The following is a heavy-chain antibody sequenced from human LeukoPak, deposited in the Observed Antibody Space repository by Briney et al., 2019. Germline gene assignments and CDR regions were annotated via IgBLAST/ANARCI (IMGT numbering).Heavy chain of an antibody. D-gene: IGHD2-2*01. CDR3: AKDAHDCSSTSCYGAEYFQH. J-gene: IGHJ1*01. Sequence: GGSLRLSCAASGITFSSYAMHWVRQAPGKGLEWVAVISYDGSNKYYADSVKGRFTISRDNAKNSLYLQMNSLRAEDTAVYYCAKDAHDCSSTSCYGAEYFQHWGQGTLVTVSS. V-gene: IGHV3-30*04. CDR1: GITFSSYA. CDR2: ISYDGSNK.